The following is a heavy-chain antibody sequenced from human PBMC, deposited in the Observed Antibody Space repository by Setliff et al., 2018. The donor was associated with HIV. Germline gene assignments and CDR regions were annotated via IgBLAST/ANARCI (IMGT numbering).Heavy chain of an antibody. V-gene: IGHV4-39*01. CDR1: GGSISSSSYY. CDR2: IYYSWST. CDR3: ARHIIPYYYDSSGTYYFDY. Sequence: PSETLSLTCTVSGGSISSSSYYWGWIRQPPGKGLEWIGSIYYSWSTYYNPSLKSRVTISVDTSKNQFSLKLSSVTAADTAVYYCARHIIPYYYDSSGTYYFDYWGQGTLVTVSS. D-gene: IGHD3-22*01. J-gene: IGHJ4*02.